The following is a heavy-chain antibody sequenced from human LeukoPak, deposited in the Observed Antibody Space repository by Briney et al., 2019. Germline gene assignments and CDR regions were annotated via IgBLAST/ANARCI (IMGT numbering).Heavy chain of an antibody. V-gene: IGHV1-18*01. CDR1: GYTFTSYG. CDR3: ARGVAARPKTYYYYYMDV. Sequence: ASVKVSCKASGYTFTSYGISWVRQAPGQGLEWMGWISAYNGNTNYAQKLQGRVTMTTDTSTSTAYMELRSLRSDDTAVYYCARGVAARPKTYYYYYMDVWGKGTTVTVSS. D-gene: IGHD6-6*01. CDR2: ISAYNGNT. J-gene: IGHJ6*03.